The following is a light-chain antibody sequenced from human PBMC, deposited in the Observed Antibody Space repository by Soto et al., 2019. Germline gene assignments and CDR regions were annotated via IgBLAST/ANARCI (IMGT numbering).Light chain of an antibody. Sequence: EIVMTQSPATLSVSPGEGATLSCRASQSVSTNLAWYQQKPGQAPRLLIYGTSTMATAFPARFSGSGSGTEFTLTISSLQSEDFAVYYCQQYNNWPWTFGQGTKVEIK. CDR3: QQYNNWPWT. CDR1: QSVSTN. V-gene: IGKV3-15*01. J-gene: IGKJ1*01. CDR2: GTS.